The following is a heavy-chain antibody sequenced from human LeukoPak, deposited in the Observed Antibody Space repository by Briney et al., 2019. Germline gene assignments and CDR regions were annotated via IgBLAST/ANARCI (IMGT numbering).Heavy chain of an antibody. D-gene: IGHD1-26*01. V-gene: IGHV3-66*02. CDR2: IYSGGST. CDR1: GFTVSSNY. Sequence: GGSLRLSCAASGFTVSSNYMSWVRQAPGKGLEWVSVIYSGGSTYYADSVKGRFTISRDNSKNTLYLQMNSLRAEDTAVYYCASGPRGIWELPDYWGQGTLVTVSS. J-gene: IGHJ4*02. CDR3: ASGPRGIWELPDY.